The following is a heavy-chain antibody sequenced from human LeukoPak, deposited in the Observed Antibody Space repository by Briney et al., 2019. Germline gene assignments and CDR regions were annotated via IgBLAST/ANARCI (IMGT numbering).Heavy chain of an antibody. J-gene: IGHJ4*02. CDR3: AKSIRSNTRITIFGVVIKPIDY. CDR1: GFTFSSYA. D-gene: IGHD3-3*01. CDR2: ISGSGGST. V-gene: IGHV3-23*01. Sequence: PGGSLRLSCAASGFTFSSYAMSWVRQAPGKGLEWVSAISGSGGSTYYADSVKGRFTISRDNSKNTLYLQMNSLRAEDTAVYYRAKSIRSNTRITIFGVVIKPIDYWGQGTLVTVSS.